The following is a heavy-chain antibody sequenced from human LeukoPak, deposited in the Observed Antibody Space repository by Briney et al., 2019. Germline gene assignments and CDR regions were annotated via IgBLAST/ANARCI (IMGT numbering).Heavy chain of an antibody. CDR3: ARLSYVAGTTGNYYFDY. Sequence: PPETLSLTCTVSGGSISSYYWSWIRQPPGKGLECIGYIYYSGSTNYNPSLKSRVTISLDTSKNQFSLKMSSVTAADTAVYYCARLSYVAGTTGNYYFDYWGQGTLVTVSS. J-gene: IGHJ4*02. CDR1: GGSISSYY. CDR2: IYYSGST. V-gene: IGHV4-59*01. D-gene: IGHD6-19*01.